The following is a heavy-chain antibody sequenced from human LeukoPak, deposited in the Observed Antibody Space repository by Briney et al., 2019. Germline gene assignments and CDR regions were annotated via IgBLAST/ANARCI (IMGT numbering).Heavy chain of an antibody. Sequence: GGSLRLSCAASGFTFSSYAMSWVRQAPGKGLEWVSSISSSSSYIYYADSVKGRFTISRDNAKNSLYLQMNSLRAEDTAVYYCARRCGGDCYAFDIWGQGTMVTVSS. CDR1: GFTFSSYA. J-gene: IGHJ3*02. V-gene: IGHV3-21*01. CDR2: ISSSSSYI. D-gene: IGHD2-21*02. CDR3: ARRCGGDCYAFDI.